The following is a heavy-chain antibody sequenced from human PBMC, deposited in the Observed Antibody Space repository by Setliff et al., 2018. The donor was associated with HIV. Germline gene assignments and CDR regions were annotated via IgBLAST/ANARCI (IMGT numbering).Heavy chain of an antibody. Sequence: LSLTCAVYGGSFSGYYWSWIRQPPGKGLEWIGEINDSGRTNNNPSLKSRVAISVDTSKNQFSLKLSSVTAADTAVYYCARHSPTYCSGFYDNWFDPWGQGTLVTVSS. CDR3: ARHSPTYCSGFYDNWFDP. J-gene: IGHJ5*02. D-gene: IGHD2-15*01. CDR1: GGSFSGYY. CDR2: INDSGRT. V-gene: IGHV4-34*01.